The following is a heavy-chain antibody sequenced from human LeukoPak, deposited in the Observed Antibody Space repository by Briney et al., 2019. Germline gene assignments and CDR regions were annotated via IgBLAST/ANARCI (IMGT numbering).Heavy chain of an antibody. Sequence: GGSLRLSCAASGFTVSNSYMSWVRQAPGKGLDWVSVIFSGGSTYYPDSVKGRFTISRDNSKNTLYLQMNSLRADDTAVYYCAREAVMPVAPVKIGTSDRPLYEYYGLDVWGQGTTVTVS. D-gene: IGHD1/OR15-1a*01. J-gene: IGHJ6*02. V-gene: IGHV3-53*01. CDR2: IFSGGST. CDR3: AREAVMPVAPVKIGTSDRPLYEYYGLDV. CDR1: GFTVSNSY.